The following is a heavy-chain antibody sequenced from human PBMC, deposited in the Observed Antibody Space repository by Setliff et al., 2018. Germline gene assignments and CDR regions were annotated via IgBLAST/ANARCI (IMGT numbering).Heavy chain of an antibody. V-gene: IGHV4-61*02. CDR1: GGSLNSGSYY. D-gene: IGHD1-26*01. CDR2: LHTSGST. Sequence: SETLSLTCAVSGGSLNSGSYYWSWIRQSTERGLEWLGRLHTSGSTTYNPALNSRVNISVDTSTNQFSLRLTSLTAADTAVYFWARDNTILGATDHWGQGTLVTVSS. CDR3: ARDNTILGATDH. J-gene: IGHJ5*02.